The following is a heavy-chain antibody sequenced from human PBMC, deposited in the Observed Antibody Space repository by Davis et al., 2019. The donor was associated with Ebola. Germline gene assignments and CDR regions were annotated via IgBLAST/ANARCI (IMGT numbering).Heavy chain of an antibody. D-gene: IGHD1-26*01. CDR2: ISGSGGST. J-gene: IGHJ6*03. Sequence: GESLKISCAASGFTFSSYAMSWVRQAPGKGLEWVSAISGSGGSTYYADSVKGRFTISRDNSKNTLYLQMNSLRAEDTAVYYCARRGRVGATPNYYYYMDVWGKGTTVTVSS. CDR1: GFTFSSYA. V-gene: IGHV3-23*01. CDR3: ARRGRVGATPNYYYYMDV.